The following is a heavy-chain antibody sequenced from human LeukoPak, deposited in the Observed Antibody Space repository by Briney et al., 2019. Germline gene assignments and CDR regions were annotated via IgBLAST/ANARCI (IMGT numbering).Heavy chain of an antibody. CDR1: GYTFTSYG. CDR2: ISAYNGNT. D-gene: IGHD4-17*01. J-gene: IGHJ5*02. Sequence: ASVKVSCKASGYTFTSYGISWVRQAPGQGLEWMGWISAYNGNTNYAQKLQGRVTMTTDTSTSTAYMELRSLRSDDTAVYYCARSGPQCGDPREVRFDPWGQGTLVTVSS. CDR3: ARSGPQCGDPREVRFDP. V-gene: IGHV1-18*01.